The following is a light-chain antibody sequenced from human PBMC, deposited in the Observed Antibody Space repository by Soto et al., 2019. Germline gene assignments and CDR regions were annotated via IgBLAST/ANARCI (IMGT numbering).Light chain of an antibody. Sequence: DIQMTQSPSSLSLSVGDRVTITCRASQNIKYYLNWYQQKPGKAPKLLIYAASSLENGVPSRFSGSGSGSDFTLIISSLQPEDCATYYCQQSFNNPPLGQGTRVEV. CDR1: QNIKYY. CDR3: QQSFNNPP. J-gene: IGKJ1*01. V-gene: IGKV1-39*01. CDR2: AAS.